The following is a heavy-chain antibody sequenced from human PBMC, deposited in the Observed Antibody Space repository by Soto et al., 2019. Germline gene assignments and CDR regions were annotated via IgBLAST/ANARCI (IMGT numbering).Heavy chain of an antibody. Sequence: PGGSLRLSCTASGFTFDDYAMHWVRQAPGKGLEWVSGISWNSGSIGYADSVKARFTISRDNAKNSLYLQMNSLREDDTALYYCTKDINMGGVDVWGQGTTVTVSS. J-gene: IGHJ6*02. CDR1: GFTFDDYA. D-gene: IGHD3-10*01. CDR2: ISWNSGSI. CDR3: TKDINMGGVDV. V-gene: IGHV3-9*01.